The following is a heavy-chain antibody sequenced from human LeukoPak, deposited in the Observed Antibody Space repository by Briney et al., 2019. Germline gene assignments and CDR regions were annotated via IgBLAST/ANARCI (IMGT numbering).Heavy chain of an antibody. V-gene: IGHV4-34*01. J-gene: IGHJ3*02. CDR1: GFTFGDYA. CDR2: INHSGNT. Sequence: GSLRLSCTTSGFTFGDYAMSWIRQPPGKGLEWIGEINHSGNTNYNPSLKSRVTILVDTSKNQFSLKLNSVTAADTAVYYCASPIYGDYTENGFDIWGQGTMVTVSS. CDR3: ASPIYGDYTENGFDI. D-gene: IGHD4-17*01.